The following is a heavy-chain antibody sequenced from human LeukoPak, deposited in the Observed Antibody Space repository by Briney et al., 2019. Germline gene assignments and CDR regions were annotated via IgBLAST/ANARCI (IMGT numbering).Heavy chain of an antibody. CDR3: ARVFAAVAGTPYNWFDP. D-gene: IGHD6-19*01. CDR2: IYYSGST. Sequence: SSETLSLTCTVSGGSISSSSYCWGWIRQPPGKGLEWIGSIYYSGSTYYNPSLKSRVTISVDTSKNQFSLKLSSVTAADTAVYYCARVFAAVAGTPYNWFDPWGQGTLVTVSS. V-gene: IGHV4-39*07. CDR1: GGSISSSSYC. J-gene: IGHJ5*02.